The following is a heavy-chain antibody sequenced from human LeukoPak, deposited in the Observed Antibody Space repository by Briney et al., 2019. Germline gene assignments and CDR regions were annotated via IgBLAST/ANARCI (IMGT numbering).Heavy chain of an antibody. Sequence: PSETLSLTRTVSGGSISSSSYYWGWIRQPPGKGLEWIGSIYYSGSTYYNPSLKSRVTISVDTSKNQFSLKLSSVTAADTAVYYCARVIGEAYYDSSGYYSDYWGHDTLVTVSS. CDR2: IYYSGST. CDR1: GGSISSSSYY. D-gene: IGHD3-22*01. CDR3: ARVIGEAYYDSSGYYSDY. V-gene: IGHV4-39*07. J-gene: IGHJ4*01.